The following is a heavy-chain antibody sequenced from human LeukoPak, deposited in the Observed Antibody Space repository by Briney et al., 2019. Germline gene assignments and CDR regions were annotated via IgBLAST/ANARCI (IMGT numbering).Heavy chain of an antibody. Sequence: SETLSLTCTVSGGSISNFYWSWIRQPPGKALEWIGYIFYSGSANYNPSLKSRVTISVDTSKNQFSLRLTSVTAADTAVYYCARGNGWYYPWGQGTLVTVSS. CDR3: ARGNGWYYP. V-gene: IGHV4-59*08. D-gene: IGHD6-19*01. CDR1: GGSISNFY. CDR2: IFYSGSA. J-gene: IGHJ5*02.